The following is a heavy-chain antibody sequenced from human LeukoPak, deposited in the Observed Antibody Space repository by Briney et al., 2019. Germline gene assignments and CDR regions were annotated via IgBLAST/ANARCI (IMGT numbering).Heavy chain of an antibody. D-gene: IGHD2-2*01. CDR2: INPNSGGT. Sequence: ASVTVSCKASGYTFTGYYLHWVRQAPGQGLEWIGRINPNSGGTNYAQKFHGRVTATRDTSINTAYMKLSRLTSDDTAFYYCAREVGVVAHQGGWFDPWGQGTLVTVSS. CDR3: AREVGVVAHQGGWFDP. CDR1: GYTFTGYY. V-gene: IGHV1-2*02. J-gene: IGHJ5*02.